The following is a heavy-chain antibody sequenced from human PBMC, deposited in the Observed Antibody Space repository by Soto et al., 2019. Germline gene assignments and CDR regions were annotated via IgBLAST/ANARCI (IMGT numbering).Heavy chain of an antibody. J-gene: IGHJ4*02. Sequence: GESLKISCKGSGYSFTSYWIGWVRQMPGKGLEWMGIIYPGDSDTRYSPSFQGQVTISADKSISTAYLQWSSLKASDTAMYYCARQQGYSNYYYYFDYWGQGTLVTVSS. CDR1: GYSFTSYW. V-gene: IGHV5-51*01. CDR2: IYPGDSDT. CDR3: ARQQGYSNYYYYFDY. D-gene: IGHD4-4*01.